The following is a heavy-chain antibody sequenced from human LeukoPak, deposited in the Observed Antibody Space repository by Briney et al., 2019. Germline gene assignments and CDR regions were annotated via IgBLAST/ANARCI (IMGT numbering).Heavy chain of an antibody. V-gene: IGHV4-59*01. CDR2: IYYSGST. D-gene: IGHD4-17*01. CDR3: ARERSSVTTNHKVVDY. CDR1: GGSISSYY. J-gene: IGHJ4*02. Sequence: SETLSLTCTVSGGSISSYYWSWIRQPPGKGLEWIGYIYYSGSTNYNPSLKSRVTISVDTSKNQFSLKLSSVTAADTAVYYCARERSSVTTNHKVVDYWGQGTLVTVSS.